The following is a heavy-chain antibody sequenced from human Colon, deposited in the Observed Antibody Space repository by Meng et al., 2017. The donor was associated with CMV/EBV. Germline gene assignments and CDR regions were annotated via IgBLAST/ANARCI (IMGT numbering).Heavy chain of an antibody. CDR1: GFSVSNNY. CDR3: ARASAWGKSFDY. V-gene: IGHV3-66*02. CDR2: MYRDGGT. J-gene: IGHJ4*02. Sequence: GESLKISCSASGFSVSNNYMTWVRQAPGQGLEWVSVMYRDGGTNDADAVKGRFTISRDNSRNTVYLQMNDLRVEDTAVYYCARASAWGKSFDYWGQGTLVTVSS. D-gene: IGHD7-27*01.